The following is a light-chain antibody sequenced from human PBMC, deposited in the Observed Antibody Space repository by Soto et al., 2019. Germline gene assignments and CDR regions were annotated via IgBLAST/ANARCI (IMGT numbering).Light chain of an antibody. Sequence: QSVLTQPPSVSASPGQTVTISCSGSSSNIGNNYVSWYQQLPGTAPKLLIYDNNKRPSGIPDRFSGSKSGTSATLAITGLQTGDEADYYCGTWYSSLSAVVFGGGTKLTVL. V-gene: IGLV1-51*01. CDR2: DNN. CDR1: SSNIGNNY. CDR3: GTWYSSLSAVV. J-gene: IGLJ2*01.